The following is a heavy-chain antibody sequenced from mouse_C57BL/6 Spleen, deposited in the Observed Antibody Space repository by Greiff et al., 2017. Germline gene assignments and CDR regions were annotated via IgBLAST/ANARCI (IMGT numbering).Heavy chain of an antibody. CDR3: ASRYYYGSSFDAMDY. V-gene: IGHV1-72*01. J-gene: IGHJ4*01. D-gene: IGHD1-1*01. CDR1: GYTFTSYW. CDR2: IDPNSGGT. Sequence: QVHVKQPGAELVKPGASVKLSCKASGYTFTSYWMHWVKQRPGRGLEWIGRIDPNSGGTKYNEKFKSKATLTVDKPASTAYMRPSSLTSEDSAVYYCASRYYYGSSFDAMDYWGQGTSGTVSS.